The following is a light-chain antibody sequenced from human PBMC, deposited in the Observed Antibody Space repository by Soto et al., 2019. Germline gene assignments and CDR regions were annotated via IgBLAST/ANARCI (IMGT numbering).Light chain of an antibody. CDR3: QQYYSIPPG. Sequence: DIQMTQSPSSLSASVGDRVTITCRATQGIGNFVAWYQQKPGKCPKLLIYAASTLQSGVPSRFSGSGSGTGFTLTISSLQAEDVAVYYCQQYYSIPPGFGQGTRLEIK. CDR1: QGIGNF. CDR2: AAS. J-gene: IGKJ5*01. V-gene: IGKV1-27*01.